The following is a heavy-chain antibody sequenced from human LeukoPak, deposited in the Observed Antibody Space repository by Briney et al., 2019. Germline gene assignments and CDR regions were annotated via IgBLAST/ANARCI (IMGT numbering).Heavy chain of an antibody. D-gene: IGHD3-22*01. Sequence: PGGSLRLSCTLYGVTVTTTYIDWVRQAPEKGLEWVSLIYADQGTVYSDSVKGRFTISRDNSKNTLYLQMNSLRAEDTAVYYCAKSHDSSGYYFSGWLDPWGQGTLVTVSS. V-gene: IGHV3-53*01. CDR2: IYADQGT. CDR1: GVTVTTTY. J-gene: IGHJ5*02. CDR3: AKSHDSSGYYFSGWLDP.